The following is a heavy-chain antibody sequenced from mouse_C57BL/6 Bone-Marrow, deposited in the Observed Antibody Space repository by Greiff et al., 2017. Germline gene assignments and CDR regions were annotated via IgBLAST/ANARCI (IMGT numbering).Heavy chain of an antibody. CDR1: GYTFTSYG. CDR2: IYPRSGNT. V-gene: IGHV1-81*01. CDR3: AQRLRLRPLAY. J-gene: IGHJ3*01. D-gene: IGHD3-2*02. Sequence: VQLQQSGAELARPGASVKLSCKASGYTFTSYGISWVKQRTGQGLEWIGEIYPRSGNTYYNEKFKGKATLTADKSYSTAYMELRSLASEGSAVYFCAQRLRLRPLAYWGQGTLVTVSA.